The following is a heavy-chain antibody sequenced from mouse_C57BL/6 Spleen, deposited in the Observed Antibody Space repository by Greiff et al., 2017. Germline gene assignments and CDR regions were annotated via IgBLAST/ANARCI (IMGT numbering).Heavy chain of an antibody. CDR1: GFSLTSYG. D-gene: IGHD2-4*01. J-gene: IGHJ4*01. CDR3: ASHYDYYYCAMDY. V-gene: IGHV2-5*01. CDR2: IWRGGST. Sequence: VQLQESGPGLVQPSQSLSITCTVSGFSLTSYGVHWVRQSPGKGLEWLGVIWRGGSTDYNAAFMSRLSITKDNSKSQVFFKMNSLQADDTAIYYCASHYDYYYCAMDYWGQGTSVTVSS.